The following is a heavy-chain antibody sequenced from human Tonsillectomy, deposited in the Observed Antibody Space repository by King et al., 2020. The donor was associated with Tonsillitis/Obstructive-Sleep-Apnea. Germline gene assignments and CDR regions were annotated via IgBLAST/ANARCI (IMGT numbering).Heavy chain of an antibody. J-gene: IGHJ6*02. CDR2: TSYVGSNK. CDR1: GFTFSSYA. Sequence: VQLVESGGGVVQPGRSLRLSCAASGFTFSSYAMHWVRQAPGKGLEWVAVTSYVGSNKYYADSVKGRFTISRDNSKNPLYLQMNSLRAEDTAVYYCARDSKEGQWLHYYNHYGMDVWGQGTTVTVSS. D-gene: IGHD5-12*01. CDR3: ARDSKEGQWLHYYNHYGMDV. V-gene: IGHV3-30*04.